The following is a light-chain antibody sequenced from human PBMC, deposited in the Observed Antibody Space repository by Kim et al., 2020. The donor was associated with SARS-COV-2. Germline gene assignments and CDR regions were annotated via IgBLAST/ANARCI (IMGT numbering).Light chain of an antibody. V-gene: IGKV4-1*01. CDR2: WAS. CDR3: QQYYSTPPS. CDR1: QTVLYNCNNKNY. J-gene: IGKJ2*03. Sequence: RATLNCKSSQTVLYNCNNKNYLAWYQQKPGQAPKLLIYWASIRESGVSDRFSGSGSETDFTRTISSLQAEDVAVYYCQQYYSTPPSFGQGTKLEI.